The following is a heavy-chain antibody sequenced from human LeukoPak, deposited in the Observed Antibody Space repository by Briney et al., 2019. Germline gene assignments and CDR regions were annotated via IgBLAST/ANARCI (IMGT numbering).Heavy chain of an antibody. CDR3: TSNYYDSSLDAFDI. V-gene: IGHV3-73*01. CDR1: GFTFSNAW. J-gene: IGHJ3*02. D-gene: IGHD3-22*01. Sequence: GGSLRLSCAASGFTFSNAWMSWVRQASGKGLEWVGRIRNKANSYMAAYAASVRGRFTISRDDSKNTAYLQMNSLKTEDTAVYYCTSNYYDSSLDAFDIWGQGTMVTVSS. CDR2: IRNKANSYMA.